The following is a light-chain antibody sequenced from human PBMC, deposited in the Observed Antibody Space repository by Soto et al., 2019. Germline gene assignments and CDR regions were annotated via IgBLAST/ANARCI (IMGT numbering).Light chain of an antibody. V-gene: IGKV1-39*01. Sequence: DIQMTQSPSFLSASVGDRVTITCRASQAISNYLNWYQQKTGKAPNILIFGEKTLQSGVPSRLSGSGYGTDLNLTITTLQPEDVGIYYCQKCHATPLTCGQGTRLEIK. CDR3: QKCHATPLT. CDR2: GEK. CDR1: QAISNY. J-gene: IGKJ5*01.